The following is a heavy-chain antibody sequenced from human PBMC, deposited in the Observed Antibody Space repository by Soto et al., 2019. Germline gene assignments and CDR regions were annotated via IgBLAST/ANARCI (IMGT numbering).Heavy chain of an antibody. Sequence: GSLRLSCAASGFTFSSYGMHWVRQAPGKGLEWVAVIWYDGSNKYYADSVKGRFTISRDNSKNTLYLQMNSLRAEDTAVYYCARDRDYYDSSGYYLDAFDIWGQGTMVTVSS. CDR2: IWYDGSNK. CDR3: ARDRDYYDSSGYYLDAFDI. CDR1: GFTFSSYG. V-gene: IGHV3-33*08. J-gene: IGHJ3*02. D-gene: IGHD3-22*01.